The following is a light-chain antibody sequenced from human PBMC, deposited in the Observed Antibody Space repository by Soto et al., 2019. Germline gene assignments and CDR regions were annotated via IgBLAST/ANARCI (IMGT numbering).Light chain of an antibody. Sequence: EVVLTQSPGTLSLSPGERATLSCRASQSVGNNYLAWFQQKPGQAPRLLIYNAFNRAPGIPDRFSGSASGTDFTLTVSRLEPDDFAVYYCQQYAYSPQTFGQGTRLEIK. CDR2: NAF. CDR3: QQYAYSPQT. J-gene: IGKJ5*01. CDR1: QSVGNNY. V-gene: IGKV3-20*01.